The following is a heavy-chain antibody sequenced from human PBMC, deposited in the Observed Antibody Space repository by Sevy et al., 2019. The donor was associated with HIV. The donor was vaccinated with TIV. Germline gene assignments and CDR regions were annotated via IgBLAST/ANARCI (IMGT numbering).Heavy chain of an antibody. V-gene: IGHV4-39*01. CDR3: ARHEYYYDSSGYYGIGFDY. Sequence: SETLSLTCTVSGGSISSSSYYWGWIRQPPGKGLEWIGTIYYSGSTYYSPSLNSRVTIYVDTSKNQFSLELGSVTAADTAVYYCARHEYYYDSSGYYGIGFDYWGQGTLVTVSS. CDR1: GGSISSSSYY. J-gene: IGHJ4*02. D-gene: IGHD3-22*01. CDR2: IYYSGST.